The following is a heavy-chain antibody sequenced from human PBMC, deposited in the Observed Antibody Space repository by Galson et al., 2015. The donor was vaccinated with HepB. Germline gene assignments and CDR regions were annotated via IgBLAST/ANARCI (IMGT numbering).Heavy chain of an antibody. CDR3: ARDGVRDYDSSGYYHYWYFDL. Sequence: SLRLSCAASEFSFSYYEVNWVRQAPGKGLEWVSYISDTGRTTNYADSVKGRFTTSRDNVKKLLYLQMNSLGAEDTAVYYCARDGVRDYDSSGYYHYWYFDLWGRGTLVTVSS. V-gene: IGHV3-48*03. CDR2: ISDTGRTT. D-gene: IGHD3-22*01. J-gene: IGHJ2*01. CDR1: EFSFSYYE.